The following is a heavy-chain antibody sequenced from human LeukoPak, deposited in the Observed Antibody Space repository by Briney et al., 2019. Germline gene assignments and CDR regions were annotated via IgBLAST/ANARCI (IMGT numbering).Heavy chain of an antibody. CDR1: GYSISSGYY. CDR3: ARRRGYCSSTSCNEVAFDI. J-gene: IGHJ3*02. V-gene: IGHV4-38-2*01. D-gene: IGHD2-2*01. CDR2: IYHSGST. Sequence: SETLSLTCAVSGYSISSGYYWGWIRQPPGKGLEWIGSIYHSGSTYYNPSLKSRVTISVDTSKNQFSLKLSSVTAADTAVYYCARRRGYCSSTSCNEVAFDIWGQGTVVTVSS.